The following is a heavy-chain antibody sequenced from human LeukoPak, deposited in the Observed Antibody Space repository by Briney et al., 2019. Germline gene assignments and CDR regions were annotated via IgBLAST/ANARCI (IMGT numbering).Heavy chain of an antibody. CDR3: ARGVGRLSLAPYYGSGSPLVGYYYYGMDV. J-gene: IGHJ6*04. V-gene: IGHV1-8*01. CDR1: GYTFTSYG. CDR2: MNPNSGNT. Sequence: ASVKVSCKASGYTFTSYGINWVRQATGQGLEWMGWMNPNSGNTGYAQKFQGRVTMTRNTSISTAYMELSSLRSEDTAVYYCARGVGRLSLAPYYGSGSPLVGYYYYGMDVWGKGTTVTVSS. D-gene: IGHD3-10*01.